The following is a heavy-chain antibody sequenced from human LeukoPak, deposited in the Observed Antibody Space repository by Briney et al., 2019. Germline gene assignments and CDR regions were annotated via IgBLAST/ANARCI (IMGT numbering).Heavy chain of an antibody. CDR2: ISGSGGTT. V-gene: IGHV3-23*01. Sequence: GGSLRLSCAASGFTFSNYGMNWVRQAPGKGLEWVSGISGSGGTTYYAASVKGRFTISRDNSTNSLSLQVSSMRAEEPAVYYCAKTNGYYSDWGQGTLVTVSS. CDR1: GFTFSNYG. D-gene: IGHD3-22*01. J-gene: IGHJ4*02. CDR3: AKTNGYYSD.